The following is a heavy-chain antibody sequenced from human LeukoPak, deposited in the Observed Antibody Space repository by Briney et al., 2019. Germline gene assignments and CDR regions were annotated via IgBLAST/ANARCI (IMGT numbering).Heavy chain of an antibody. CDR2: IFHSGDT. CDR1: GGSISSSGHY. CDR3: ARVVYANYYYMDV. J-gene: IGHJ6*03. Sequence: PSETLSLTCSVSGGSISSSGHYWGWVRPPPGNVLEWIGSIFHSGDTYYNPSLESRVTISVDTSNNHFSLRLTSVTAADTAVYYCARVVYANYYYMDVWGKGTTVTVSS. V-gene: IGHV4-39*07. D-gene: IGHD2-8*01.